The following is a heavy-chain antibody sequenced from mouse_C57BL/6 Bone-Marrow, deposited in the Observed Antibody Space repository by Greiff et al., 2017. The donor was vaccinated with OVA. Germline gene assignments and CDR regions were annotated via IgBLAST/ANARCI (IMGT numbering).Heavy chain of an antibody. D-gene: IGHD4-1*01. V-gene: IGHV5-4*01. CDR3: ARPDGTRYFDV. CDR2: ISDGGSYT. Sequence: EVQLVESGGGLVKPGGSLKLSCAASGFTFSSYAMSWVRQTPEKRLEWVATISDGGSYTYYPDNVKGRFTISRDNAKNNLYLQMSHLKSEDTAMYYCARPDGTRYFDVWGTGTTVTVSS. J-gene: IGHJ1*03. CDR1: GFTFSSYA.